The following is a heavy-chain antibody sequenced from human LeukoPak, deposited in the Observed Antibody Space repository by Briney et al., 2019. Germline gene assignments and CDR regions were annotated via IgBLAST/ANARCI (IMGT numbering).Heavy chain of an antibody. CDR1: GGSISSGSYC. J-gene: IGHJ4*02. V-gene: IGHV4-61*02. CDR3: AREDKGPAFFDY. CDR2: IYTSGST. Sequence: SETLSLTCTVSGGSISSGSYCWSWIRQPAGKGLEWIGRIYTSGSTNYNPSLKRRVTISVDTSKNQFSLKLSSVTAADTAVYYCAREDKGPAFFDYWGQGTLVTVSS. D-gene: IGHD2-15*01.